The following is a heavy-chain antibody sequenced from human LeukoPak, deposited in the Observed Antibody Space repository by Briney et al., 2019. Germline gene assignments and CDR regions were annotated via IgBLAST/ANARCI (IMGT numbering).Heavy chain of an antibody. CDR3: ARDRAVAGTVDY. CDR1: GGSISSGGYY. J-gene: IGHJ4*02. Sequence: SETLSLTCTVSGGSISSGGYYWSWIRQHPGKGLEWIGYIYYSGSTYYNPSLKSRVTISVDTSKNQFSLKLSSVTAADTAVYYCARDRAVAGTVDYWGQGTLVTVSS. V-gene: IGHV4-31*03. D-gene: IGHD6-19*01. CDR2: IYYSGST.